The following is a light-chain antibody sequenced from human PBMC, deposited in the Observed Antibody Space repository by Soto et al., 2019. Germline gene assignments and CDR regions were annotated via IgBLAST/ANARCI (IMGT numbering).Light chain of an antibody. J-gene: IGKJ1*01. CDR2: AAS. Sequence: DIQMTQSPSSLSASVGDRVTITCRASQGISNYLAWYQQKPGKVPKLLIYAASTVQSGVPSRFSGSGSGTDVTLTSSSLQPEDVATYYCQKYNSAPRTFGQGTKVEIK. CDR3: QKYNSAPRT. CDR1: QGISNY. V-gene: IGKV1-27*01.